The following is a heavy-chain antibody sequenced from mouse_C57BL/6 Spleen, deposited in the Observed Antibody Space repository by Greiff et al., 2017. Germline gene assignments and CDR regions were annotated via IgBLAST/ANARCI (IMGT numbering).Heavy chain of an antibody. Sequence: QVQLQQPGAELVRPGSSVKLSCKASGYTFTSYWMHWVKQRPIQGLEWIGNIDPSDSETHYNQKFKDKATLTVDKSSSTAYMQLSSLTSEDSAVYYCASSYDYDGAWFAYWGQGTLVTVSP. D-gene: IGHD2-4*01. CDR1: GYTFTSYW. V-gene: IGHV1-52*01. J-gene: IGHJ3*01. CDR3: ASSYDYDGAWFAY. CDR2: IDPSDSET.